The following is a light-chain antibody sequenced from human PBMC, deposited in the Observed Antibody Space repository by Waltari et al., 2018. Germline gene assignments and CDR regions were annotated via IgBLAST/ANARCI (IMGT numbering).Light chain of an antibody. J-gene: IGKJ1*01. CDR2: SAS. Sequence: DIQMPQSPSSLSASVGDRVTITCRASQDINNYLAWYQQKPGKVPKLLIYSASTLQSGVPSRFSGTGSGTDFTLTISSLQPEDVATYYCQKYNGAPRTFGQGTQVEIK. CDR3: QKYNGAPRT. CDR1: QDINNY. V-gene: IGKV1-27*01.